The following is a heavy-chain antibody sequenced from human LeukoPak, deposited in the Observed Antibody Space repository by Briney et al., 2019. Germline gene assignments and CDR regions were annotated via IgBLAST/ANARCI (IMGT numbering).Heavy chain of an antibody. J-gene: IGHJ4*02. CDR3: ARPKTYYYEDTDLKVWVRGPLDY. V-gene: IGHV1-69*13. CDR2: IIPFFGTP. CDR1: GGTFSSYA. Sequence: SVKVSCKASGGTFSSYALSWVRQAPGQGLEWMGGIIPFFGTPNYAQRFQDGVTISADESTSTFYMELRSLRSEDTAVYYCARPKTYYYEDTDLKVWVRGPLDYWGQGTLVTVSS. D-gene: IGHD3-22*01.